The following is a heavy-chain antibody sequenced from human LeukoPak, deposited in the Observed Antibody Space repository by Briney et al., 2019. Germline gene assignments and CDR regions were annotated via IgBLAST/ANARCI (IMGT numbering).Heavy chain of an antibody. D-gene: IGHD4/OR15-4a*01. Sequence: ASVKVSCKASGYTFTSNYIHWVRQAPGQGLEWMGWISGYNGNTDYAQKLQGRVTMTTDTSTSTVYMELRSLRSDDTAVYYCAREAFTTRCYDSWGQGTLVTVSS. CDR1: GYTFTSNY. J-gene: IGHJ4*02. V-gene: IGHV1-18*04. CDR2: ISGYNGNT. CDR3: AREAFTTRCYDS.